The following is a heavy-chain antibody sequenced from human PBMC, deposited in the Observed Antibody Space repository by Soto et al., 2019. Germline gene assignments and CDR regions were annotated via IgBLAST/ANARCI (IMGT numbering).Heavy chain of an antibody. Sequence: QITLKESGPTLVKPTQTLTLTCTFSGFSLSTSGVGVGWIRQPPGKALEWLALIYWDDDKRYSPSLKSRLTITKDTSKNQVVLTMTNMDPVDTATYYCAHVEWKLFRGIGAYFDLWGRGTLVTVSS. CDR3: AHVEWKLFRGIGAYFDL. D-gene: IGHD1-26*01. CDR1: GFSLSTSGVG. CDR2: IYWDDDK. V-gene: IGHV2-5*02. J-gene: IGHJ2*01.